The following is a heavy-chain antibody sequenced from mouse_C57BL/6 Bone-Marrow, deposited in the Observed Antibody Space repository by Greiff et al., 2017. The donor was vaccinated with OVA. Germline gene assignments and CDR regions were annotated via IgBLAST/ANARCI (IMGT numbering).Heavy chain of an antibody. V-gene: IGHV1-69*01. Sequence: QVQLQQPGAELVKPGASVKLSCKASGYTFTSYWMHWVKQRPGQGLEWIGEIDPSDSYTNYNQKFKGKSTLTVDKSSSTAYMQLSSLTSEDSAVYYCASPPTTVAATDYWGQGTTLTVSS. CDR2: IDPSDSYT. D-gene: IGHD1-1*01. CDR3: ASPPTTVAATDY. CDR1: GYTFTSYW. J-gene: IGHJ2*01.